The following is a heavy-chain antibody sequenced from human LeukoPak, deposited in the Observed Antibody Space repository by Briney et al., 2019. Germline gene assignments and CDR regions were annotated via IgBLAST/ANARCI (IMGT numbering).Heavy chain of an antibody. CDR3: ARVREKTYYYDSSGYEKDAFDI. D-gene: IGHD3-22*01. CDR1: GGSISSSNW. CDR2: IYHGGTT. J-gene: IGHJ3*02. Sequence: SGTLSLTCAVSGGSISSSNWWSWVRQPPGKGLQWIGQIYHGGTTNYNPSLKSRVTISVDTSKNQFSLKLSSVTAADTAVYYCARVREKTYYYDSSGYEKDAFDIWGQGTMVTVSS. V-gene: IGHV4-4*02.